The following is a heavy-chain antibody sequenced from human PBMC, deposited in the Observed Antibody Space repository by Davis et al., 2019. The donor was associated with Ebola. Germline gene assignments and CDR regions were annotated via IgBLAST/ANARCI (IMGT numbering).Heavy chain of an antibody. CDR3: ARDYRARGLYYYYGMDV. CDR2: INPSGGST. J-gene: IGHJ6*02. Sequence: AASVKVSCKASGYTFTKYDIAWVRQARGQGLEWMGIINPSGGSTSYAQKFQGRVTMTRDTSTSTVYMELSSLRSEDTAVYYCARDYRARGLYYYYGMDVWGQGTTVTVSS. V-gene: IGHV1-46*01. CDR1: GYTFTKYD. D-gene: IGHD1-26*01.